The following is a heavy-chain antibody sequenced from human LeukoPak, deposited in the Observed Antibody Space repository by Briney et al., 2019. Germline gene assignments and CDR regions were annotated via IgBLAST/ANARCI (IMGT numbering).Heavy chain of an antibody. V-gene: IGHV4-34*01. J-gene: IGHJ4*02. CDR1: GGSFSGYY. Sequence: SETLSLTCAVYGGSFSGYYWSWIRQPPGKGLEWIGEINHSGSTNYNPSLKSRVTISVDRSKNQFSLKLSSVTAADTAVYYCARGGVISYFDYWGQGTLVTVSS. D-gene: IGHD3-22*01. CDR3: ARGGVISYFDY. CDR2: INHSGST.